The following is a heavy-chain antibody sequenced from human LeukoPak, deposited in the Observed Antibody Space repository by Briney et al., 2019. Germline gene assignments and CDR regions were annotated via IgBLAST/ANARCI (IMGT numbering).Heavy chain of an antibody. CDR2: ISYDGSNK. V-gene: IGHV3-30*01. J-gene: IGHJ4*02. D-gene: IGHD3-22*01. CDR3: ARGPINYYDSSGYYCPFDY. CDR1: GFTFSSYA. Sequence: PGGSLRLSCAASGFTFSSYAMHWVRQAPGKGLEWVAVISYDGSNKYYADSVKGRFTISRDNFKNTLYLQMNSLRAEDTAVYYCARGPINYYDSSGYYCPFDYWGQGTLVTVSS.